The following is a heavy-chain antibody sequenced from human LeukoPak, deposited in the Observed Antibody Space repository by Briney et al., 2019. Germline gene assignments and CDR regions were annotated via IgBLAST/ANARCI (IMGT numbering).Heavy chain of an antibody. CDR2: IYNGNP. CDR3: TWRNLDSSWNYNMEV. Sequence: SETLSLNCTVSGGSISTSYWTWMRQPAGKGLEWIGRIYNGNPHYNPSLKSRVSMSLDTSTNQFSLSLTSVTAADTAVYYCTWRNLDSSWNYNMEVWGQGTTVTVSS. V-gene: IGHV4-4*07. J-gene: IGHJ6*02. D-gene: IGHD1-1*01. CDR1: GGSISTSY.